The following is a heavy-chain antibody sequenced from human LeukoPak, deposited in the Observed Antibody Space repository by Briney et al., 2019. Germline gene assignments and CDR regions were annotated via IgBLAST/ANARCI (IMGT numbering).Heavy chain of an antibody. D-gene: IGHD1-26*01. CDR2: IYHNGRAI. Sequence: GGSLRLSCAASGFTFSSYEMNWVRQAPGKGLEWVSYIYHNGRAINYAHSVKGRFTISRDNAKNSLYLQMNSLRAEDTAVYYCARDLRIPSGLWDAAFDLWGQGTMVT. CDR3: ARDLRIPSGLWDAAFDL. V-gene: IGHV3-48*03. J-gene: IGHJ3*01. CDR1: GFTFSSYE.